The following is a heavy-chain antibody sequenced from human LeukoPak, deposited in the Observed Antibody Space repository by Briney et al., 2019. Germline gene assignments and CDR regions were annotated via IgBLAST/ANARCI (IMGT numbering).Heavy chain of an antibody. CDR1: GFTFSSYE. Sequence: PGGSLRLSCAASGFTFSSYEMNWVRQAPGKGLEWVSYISSSGSTIYYADSVKGRFTISRDNAKNSLYLQMNSLRAEDTAVYYCAREEYSSSSGGDYFDYWGQGTLVTVSS. CDR2: ISSSGSTI. J-gene: IGHJ4*02. CDR3: AREEYSSSSGGDYFDY. V-gene: IGHV3-48*03. D-gene: IGHD6-13*01.